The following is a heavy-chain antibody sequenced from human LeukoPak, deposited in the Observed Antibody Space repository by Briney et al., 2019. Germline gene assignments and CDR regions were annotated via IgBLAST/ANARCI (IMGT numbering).Heavy chain of an antibody. CDR1: GFTFSSYG. V-gene: IGHV3-30*02. CDR2: IRYDGSNK. D-gene: IGHD2-15*01. J-gene: IGHJ6*02. Sequence: PGGSLRLSCAASGFTFSSYGMHWVRQAPGKGLEWVAFIRYDGSNKYYADSVKGRFTISRDNSKNTLYLQMNSLRAEDTAVYYCEKDRDCSGGSCYFNYYYGMDVWGQGTTVTVSS. CDR3: EKDRDCSGGSCYFNYYYGMDV.